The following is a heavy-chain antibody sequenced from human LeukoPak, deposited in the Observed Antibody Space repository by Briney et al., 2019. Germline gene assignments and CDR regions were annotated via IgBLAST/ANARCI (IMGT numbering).Heavy chain of an antibody. D-gene: IGHD7-27*01. CDR1: GGAFSSSA. Sequence: ASVKVSCKASGGAFSSSAISWVRQAPGQGLEWMGGIIPIFGTANYAQKFQGRVTITADESTSTAYMELSSLRSDDTAVYYCARDYWGQGIDYWGQGTLVTVSS. CDR3: ARDYWGQGIDY. V-gene: IGHV1-69*01. CDR2: IIPIFGTA. J-gene: IGHJ4*02.